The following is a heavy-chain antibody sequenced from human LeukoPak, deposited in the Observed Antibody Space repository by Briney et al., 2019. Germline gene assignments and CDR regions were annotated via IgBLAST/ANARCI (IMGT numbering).Heavy chain of an antibody. CDR1: GYTFTCYY. V-gene: IGHV1-2*04. CDR2: IKPNSGGT. CDR3: VRGGPYYDSLGY. Sequence: APVKVSCKASGYTFTCYYMHWVRQAPGQGLEWMGWIKPNSGGTNYAQKFQGWVTMTRDTSISTAYMELSRLRSDDTAVYYCVRGGPYYDSLGYWGQGTLVTVSS. J-gene: IGHJ4*02. D-gene: IGHD3-22*01.